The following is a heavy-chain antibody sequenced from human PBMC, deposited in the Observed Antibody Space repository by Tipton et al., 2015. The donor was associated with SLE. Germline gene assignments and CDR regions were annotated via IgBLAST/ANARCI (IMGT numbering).Heavy chain of an antibody. J-gene: IGHJ6*02. CDR1: GGSINTSGYF. CDR2: VYYSGIT. V-gene: IGHV4-39*07. D-gene: IGHD1-1*01. Sequence: TLSLTCTVSGGSINTSGYFWGWIRQPPGKGLEWIGIVYYSGITYYNPSLQSRISMSVDTSKNQFSLKLNSVTAADSAVFFCARQTATGPYNYYFDAMDVWGQGTTVAVSS. CDR3: ARQTATGPYNYYFDAMDV.